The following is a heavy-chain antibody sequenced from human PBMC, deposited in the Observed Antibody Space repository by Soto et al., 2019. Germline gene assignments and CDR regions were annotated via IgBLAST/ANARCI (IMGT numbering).Heavy chain of an antibody. CDR2: MNPNSAHT. D-gene: IGHD1-26*01. CDR3: ARRAHTDILGAHDY. V-gene: IGHV1-8*01. CDR1: GYTFTSYD. J-gene: IGHJ4*02. Sequence: QVQLVQSGAEVKKPGASVKVSCKASGYTFTSYDINWVRQAPGQGLQWLGWMNPNSAHTGFAQRVQGRVTMTRNSSINTAYTEMTGLRSEDTAVYYCARRAHTDILGAHDYWGQGTLVTVSS.